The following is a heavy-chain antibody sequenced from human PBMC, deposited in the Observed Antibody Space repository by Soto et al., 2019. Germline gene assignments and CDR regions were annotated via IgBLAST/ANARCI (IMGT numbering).Heavy chain of an antibody. J-gene: IGHJ6*02. Sequence: SVKVSCKASGGTFSSYAISWVRQAPGQGLEWMGGIIPIFGTANYAQKFQGRVTITADESTSTAYMELSSLRSEDTAVYYCARGGRPGNDIVVVPAAIPLAHYYYGMDVWGQGTTVTVSS. V-gene: IGHV1-69*13. CDR3: ARGGRPGNDIVVVPAAIPLAHYYYGMDV. D-gene: IGHD2-2*02. CDR1: GGTFSSYA. CDR2: IIPIFGTA.